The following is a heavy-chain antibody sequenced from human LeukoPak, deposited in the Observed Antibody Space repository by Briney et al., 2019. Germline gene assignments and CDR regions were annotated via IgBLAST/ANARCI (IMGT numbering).Heavy chain of an antibody. CDR2: IKSKTDGGTT. D-gene: IGHD2-21*02. CDR3: TTVDDCGGDCYSFDY. CDR1: GFTFSNAW. J-gene: IGHJ4*02. Sequence: GGSLRLSCAASGFTFSNAWMSWVRQAPGKGLEWVGRIKSKTDGGTTDYAAPVKGRFTISRDDSKNTLYLQMNSLKTEDTAVYYCTTVDDCGGDCYSFDYWGQGTLVTVSS. V-gene: IGHV3-15*01.